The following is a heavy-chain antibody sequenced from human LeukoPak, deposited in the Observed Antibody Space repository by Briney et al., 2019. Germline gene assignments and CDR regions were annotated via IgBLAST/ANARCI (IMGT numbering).Heavy chain of an antibody. CDR1: GFTFSVFW. J-gene: IGHJ4*02. V-gene: IGHV3-74*01. D-gene: IGHD5-18*01. CDR2: ISPDGRSA. CDR3: AMGYKSAYSWDY. Sequence: GGSLRLSCAASGFTFSVFWMFWVRQAPGQGLVWVSHISPDGRSANYADSVKGRFTISRDNARNTLYLQLNSLTAEDTAVYYCAMGYKSAYSWDYWGQGTLVTVSS.